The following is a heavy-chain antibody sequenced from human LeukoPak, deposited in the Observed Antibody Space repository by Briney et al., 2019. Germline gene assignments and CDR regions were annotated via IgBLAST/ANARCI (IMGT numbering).Heavy chain of an antibody. CDR1: GASISSYF. Sequence: KPSETLSLTCTVSGASISSYFWSWIRQPPGKGLEWIGYIFYSGSTNYNPSLKSRVTMSVDTSKNQFSLKLNSVTAADTAVYYCARVTGYMIEDYFDYWGQGILVTVSS. CDR2: IFYSGST. V-gene: IGHV4-59*01. CDR3: ARVTGYMIEDYFDY. D-gene: IGHD3-9*01. J-gene: IGHJ4*02.